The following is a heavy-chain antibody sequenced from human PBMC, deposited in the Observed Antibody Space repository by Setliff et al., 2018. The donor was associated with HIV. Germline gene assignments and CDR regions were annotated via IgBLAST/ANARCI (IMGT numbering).Heavy chain of an antibody. CDR1: GYSFTEYD. Sequence: GASVKVSCKAAGYSFTEYDMHWVRQAPGQGREWMGGIKPKRGGTIYAQKFQGSVTMTMETSITTAYMELSRVRSDDTAVYYCARDHCLLDYGGKFLLREYFNHWGQGTLVTVSS. J-gene: IGHJ1*01. V-gene: IGHV1-2*02. CDR3: ARDHCLLDYGGKFLLREYFNH. D-gene: IGHD4-17*01. CDR2: IKPKRGGT.